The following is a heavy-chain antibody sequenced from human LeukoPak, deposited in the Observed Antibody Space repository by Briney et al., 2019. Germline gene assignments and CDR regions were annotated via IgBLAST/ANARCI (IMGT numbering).Heavy chain of an antibody. J-gene: IGHJ3*02. CDR2: IYYSGST. CDR3: ARGGLGAFDI. CDR1: GGSISSYY. V-gene: IGHV4-59*01. Sequence: PSETLSLTCTVSGGSISSYYWSWIRQPPGKGLEWIGYIYYSGSTNYNPSLKSRVTISVDTSKNQFSLKLSSVTAADTAVYYCARGGLGAFDIWGQGTMVTVSS.